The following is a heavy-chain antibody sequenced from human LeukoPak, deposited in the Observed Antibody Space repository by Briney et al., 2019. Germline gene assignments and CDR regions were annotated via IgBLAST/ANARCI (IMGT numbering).Heavy chain of an antibody. Sequence: GASVKVSCKASGYTFTSYGISWVRQAPGQGLEWMGWISAYNGNTNYAQKLQGRVTMTTDTSTSTAYMELSSLRSEDTAVYYCARVSYGDYGYYYYMDVWGKGTTVTISS. D-gene: IGHD4-17*01. CDR2: ISAYNGNT. V-gene: IGHV1-18*01. CDR1: GYTFTSYG. CDR3: ARVSYGDYGYYYYMDV. J-gene: IGHJ6*03.